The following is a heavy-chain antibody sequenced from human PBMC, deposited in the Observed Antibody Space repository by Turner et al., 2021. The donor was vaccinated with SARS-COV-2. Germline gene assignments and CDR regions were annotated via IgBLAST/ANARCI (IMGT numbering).Heavy chain of an antibody. Sequence: QLQLQESGPGLVKPSETLSLTCTVSDGSITTYSYYWGWIRQPPGKGLEWIWSIHYTGITYYIPSLKSRVTISIDTSKNQFSLKLSSVTAADTAVYYCARDILSGPIFDFWAQGTLITVSS. CDR3: ARDILSGPIFDF. V-gene: IGHV4-39*01. D-gene: IGHD3-9*01. CDR1: DGSITTYSYY. J-gene: IGHJ4*02. CDR2: IHYTGIT.